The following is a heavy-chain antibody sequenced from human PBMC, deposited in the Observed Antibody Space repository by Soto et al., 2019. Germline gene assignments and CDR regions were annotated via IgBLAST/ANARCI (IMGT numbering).Heavy chain of an antibody. J-gene: IGHJ4*02. D-gene: IGHD3-9*01. V-gene: IGHV3-49*03. CDR1: GFTFADYV. CDR3: TRDGGARYDILTGYYNDY. Sequence: GGSLRLSCTASGFTFADYVMSWFRQAPGKGLEWVGFIRSNAYGGTTEYAASVKGRFTISRDDSKSIAYLQMNSLKTEDTAVYYCTRDGGARYDILTGYYNDYWGQGTLVTVSS. CDR2: IRSNAYGGTT.